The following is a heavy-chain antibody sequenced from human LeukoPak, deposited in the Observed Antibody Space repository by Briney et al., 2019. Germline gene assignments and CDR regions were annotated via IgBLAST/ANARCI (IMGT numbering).Heavy chain of an antibody. V-gene: IGHV3-48*03. CDR3: ARDSGAIS. Sequence: HPGGALRLSCAASGFTFSSYEMNWVRQAPGKGLEWVSYISSSGTTIYYAASVKGRFTISRDNAKTSLYLQTNSLRAEHTAVYYCARDSGAISWGQGTLVTVSS. D-gene: IGHD6-25*01. J-gene: IGHJ4*02. CDR1: GFTFSSYE. CDR2: ISSSGTTI.